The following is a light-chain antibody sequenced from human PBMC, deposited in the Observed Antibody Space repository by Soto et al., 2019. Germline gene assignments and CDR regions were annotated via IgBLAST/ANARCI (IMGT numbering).Light chain of an antibody. J-gene: IGLJ1*01. Sequence: QSALTQPASVSGSPGQSITISCTGTTSDVGSYNLVSWYQQHPGKAPKLMIYEVSKRPSGVSNRFSGSKSGNTASLTISGLQAEDDADYYCSSYAGSSTSLYVFGTGTKLTVL. CDR2: EVS. CDR1: TSDVGSYNL. CDR3: SSYAGSSTSLYV. V-gene: IGLV2-23*02.